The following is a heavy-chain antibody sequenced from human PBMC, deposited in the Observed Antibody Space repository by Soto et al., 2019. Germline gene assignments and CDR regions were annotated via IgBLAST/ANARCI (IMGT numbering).Heavy chain of an antibody. D-gene: IGHD6-19*01. CDR2: ISYDGSNK. J-gene: IGHJ4*02. Sequence: QVQLVESGGGVVQPGRSLRLSCVASGFTFSSYAMHWVRQAPGKGLEWVAVISYDGSNKYYADSVKGRFTISRDNSKNTLLLKMNSVRAEDTAVYYCAKAISGWYYDYWGQGTLVTVSS. CDR3: AKAISGWYYDY. V-gene: IGHV3-30*18. CDR1: GFTFSSYA.